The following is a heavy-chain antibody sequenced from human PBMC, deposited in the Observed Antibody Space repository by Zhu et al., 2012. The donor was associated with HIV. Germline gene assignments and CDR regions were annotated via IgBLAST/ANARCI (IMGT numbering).Heavy chain of an antibody. CDR2: IYYSGST. CDR1: GGSISNYY. V-gene: IGHV4-59*01. D-gene: IGHD2-15*01. CDR3: ARVVVIAAPHSDY. Sequence: QVQLLESGPGLVKPSETLSLTCTVSGGSISNYYWSWIRQPPGKGLEWIGYIYYSGSTSYDPSLKSRVTISLDTSKNQFSLKLRFVTAADTAVYYCARVVVIAAPHSDYWGQGTLVTVSS. J-gene: IGHJ4*02.